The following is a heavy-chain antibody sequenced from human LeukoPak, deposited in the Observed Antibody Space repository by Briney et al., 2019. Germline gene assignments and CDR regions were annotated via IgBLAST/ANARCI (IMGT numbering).Heavy chain of an antibody. V-gene: IGHV3-43*02. D-gene: IGHD5-24*01. CDR3: ANQGDGYNYDY. Sequence: GGSLRLSCAASGFTFDDYAMHWVRQAPGKGLEWVSLISGDGGSTYYADSVKGRFTISRDNSKNSLYLQMNSLRTEDTALYYCANQGDGYNYDYWGQGTLVTVSS. J-gene: IGHJ4*02. CDR1: GFTFDDYA. CDR2: ISGDGGST.